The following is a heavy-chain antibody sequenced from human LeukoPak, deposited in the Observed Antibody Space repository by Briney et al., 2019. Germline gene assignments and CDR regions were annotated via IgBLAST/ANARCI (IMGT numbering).Heavy chain of an antibody. Sequence: PGGSLRLSRAASGFTFSNYWMSWVRQAPGKGLEWVANIKQDGSEKYYADSVKGRFTISRDNAKNSLYLQMNSLRAEDTAVYYCARENDYGGNVDAFDIWGQGTMVTVSS. V-gene: IGHV3-7*01. D-gene: IGHD4-23*01. CDR1: GFTFSNYW. J-gene: IGHJ3*02. CDR2: IKQDGSEK. CDR3: ARENDYGGNVDAFDI.